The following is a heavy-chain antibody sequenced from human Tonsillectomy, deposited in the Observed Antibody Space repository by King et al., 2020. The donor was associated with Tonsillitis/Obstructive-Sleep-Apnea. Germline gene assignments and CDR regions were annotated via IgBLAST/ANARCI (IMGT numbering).Heavy chain of an antibody. Sequence: VQLVESGGDLVQPGGSLRLSCAASGLTFSNYAMSWVRQAPGKGLEWVSAISGNGGSTYYADSVKGRFTISRDNSKITLYLQMNSLRAEDTAVYYCANRNYYGSGSYFYYFDYWGQGTLVTVSS. CDR1: GLTFSNYA. CDR3: ANRNYYGSGSYFYYFDY. D-gene: IGHD3-10*01. J-gene: IGHJ4*02. CDR2: ISGNGGST. V-gene: IGHV3-23*04.